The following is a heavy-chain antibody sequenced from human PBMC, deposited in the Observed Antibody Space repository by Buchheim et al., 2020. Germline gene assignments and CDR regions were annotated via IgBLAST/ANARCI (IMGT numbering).Heavy chain of an antibody. J-gene: IGHJ4*02. CDR2: IWYDGSNK. CDR1: GFTFSSYG. CDR3: ARDDCSSTSCYGVTVTTPA. Sequence: QVQLVESGGGVVQPGRSLRLSCAASGFTFSSYGMHWVRQAPGKGLEWVAVIWYDGSNKYYADSVKGRFTISRDNSKNTLYLQMNSLRAEDTAVYYCARDDCSSTSCYGVTVTTPAWGQGTL. D-gene: IGHD2-2*01. V-gene: IGHV3-33*01.